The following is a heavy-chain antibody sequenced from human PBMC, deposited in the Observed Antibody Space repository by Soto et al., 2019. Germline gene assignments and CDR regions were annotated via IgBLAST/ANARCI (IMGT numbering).Heavy chain of an antibody. Sequence: QVQLQQWGAGLVKPSETLSLSCAVYGQSFSGHSWAWIRQPPGKGLEWIGEINEIGSTYYNPSLKSRVTSSSATSKNQFSLTLSSVSAADTAAYFCARGSGIVALPGELEDVNYDYWGQGTLVNVSS. CDR2: INEIGST. J-gene: IGHJ4*02. V-gene: IGHV4-34*01. CDR1: GQSFSGHS. CDR3: ARGSGIVALPGELEDVNYDY. D-gene: IGHD1-1*01.